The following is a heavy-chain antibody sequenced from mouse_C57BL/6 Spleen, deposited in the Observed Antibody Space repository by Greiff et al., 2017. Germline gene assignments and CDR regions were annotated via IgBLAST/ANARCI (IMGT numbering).Heavy chain of an antibody. CDR2: ISSGSSTI. J-gene: IGHJ1*03. CDR3: ARNGYDVDWYFDV. CDR1: GFTFSDYG. Sequence: EVHLVESGGGLVKPGGSLKLSCAASGFTFSDYGMHWVRQAPEKGLEWVAYISSGSSTIYYADTVKGRFTISRDNAKNTLFLQMTRLRSEDTAMYYCARNGYDVDWYFDVWGTGTTVTVSS. D-gene: IGHD2-2*01. V-gene: IGHV5-17*01.